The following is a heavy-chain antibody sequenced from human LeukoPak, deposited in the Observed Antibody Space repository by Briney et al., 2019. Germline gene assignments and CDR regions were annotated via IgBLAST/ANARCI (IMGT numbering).Heavy chain of an antibody. CDR3: ARWTVWIQLWLRRGSGAFDI. CDR1: GYTFTSYD. J-gene: IGHJ3*02. CDR2: VNPNSGNT. Sequence: ASVKVSCKASGYTFTSYDINWVRQATGQGLEWMGWVNPNSGNTGYAQKFQGRVTMTRNTSISTAYMELSSLRSEDTAVYYCARWTVWIQLWLRRGSGAFDIWGQGTMVTVSS. V-gene: IGHV1-8*01. D-gene: IGHD5-18*01.